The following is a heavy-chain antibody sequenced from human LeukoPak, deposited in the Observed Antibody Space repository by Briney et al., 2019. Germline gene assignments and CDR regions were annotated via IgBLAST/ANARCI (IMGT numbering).Heavy chain of an antibody. Sequence: PGGSLRLSCGASGFTFTNYAMCWVRQAPGKGREWVANIKQDGREKYYVDSVKGRFTISRDNAKNSLYLQMNSLRAEDTAVYYCARVGRRDTMVRGVILPYYYYGMDVWGQGTTVTVSS. J-gene: IGHJ6*02. CDR1: GFTFTNYA. CDR3: ARVGRRDTMVRGVILPYYYYGMDV. V-gene: IGHV3-7*01. CDR2: IKQDGREK. D-gene: IGHD3-10*01.